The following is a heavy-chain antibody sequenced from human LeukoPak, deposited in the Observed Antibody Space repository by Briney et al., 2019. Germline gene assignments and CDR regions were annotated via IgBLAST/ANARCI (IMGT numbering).Heavy chain of an antibody. V-gene: IGHV4-59*10. J-gene: IGHJ6*03. CDR3: ARHNSPWYYYYMDV. Sequence: SETLSLTCAVYGGSFSGYYWSWIRQPAGKGLEWIGRIYTSGSTNYNPSLKSRVTISVDTSKNQFSLKLSSVTAADTAVYYCARHNSPWYYYYMDVWGKGTTVTVSS. CDR1: GGSFSGYY. CDR2: IYTSGST. D-gene: IGHD4-23*01.